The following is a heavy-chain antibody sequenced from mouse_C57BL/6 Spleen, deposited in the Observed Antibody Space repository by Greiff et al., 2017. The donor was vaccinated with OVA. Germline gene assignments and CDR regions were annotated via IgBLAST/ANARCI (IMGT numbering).Heavy chain of an antibody. CDR1: GYTFTDYN. CDR2: ITPNNGGT. D-gene: IGHD2-4*01. J-gene: IGHJ4*01. V-gene: IGHV1-22*01. CDR3: ASYDYDWDAMDY. Sequence: EVQLQQSGPELVKPGASVKMSCKASGYTFTDYNIHWVKQSHGKSLAWIGYITPNNGGTSYNQKFQGPATLTVKTSSSTAYMERRSLTSEDSAVYYGASYDYDWDAMDYWGQGTSVTVSS.